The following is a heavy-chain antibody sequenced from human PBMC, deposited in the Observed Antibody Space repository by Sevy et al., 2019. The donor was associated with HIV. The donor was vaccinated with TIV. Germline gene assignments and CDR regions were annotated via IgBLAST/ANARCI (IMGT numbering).Heavy chain of an antibody. CDR1: GGSISRSTYY. CDR2: IYYSGST. J-gene: IGHJ4*02. Sequence: SETLSLTCTVSGGSISRSTYYWGWIRQPPGKGLEWIASIYYSGSTDYNVSLASRVTISVDMSKNQFSLRLSSVTAAVTAVYYCARHGGIAVATLDYWGQRTLVTVSS. CDR3: ARHGGIAVATLDY. V-gene: IGHV4-39*01. D-gene: IGHD6-19*01.